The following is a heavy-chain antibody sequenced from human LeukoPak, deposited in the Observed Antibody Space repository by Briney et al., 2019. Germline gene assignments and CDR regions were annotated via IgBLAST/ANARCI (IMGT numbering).Heavy chain of an antibody. D-gene: IGHD2-2*01. CDR3: AKDYLVVVVPAATGGFDP. J-gene: IGHJ5*02. CDR2: ISGSGDST. CDR1: GFTLGTYA. V-gene: IGHV3-23*01. Sequence: GGSLRLSCAASGFTLGTYAMNWVRQAPGKGLECVSTISGSGDSTYYTDSVKGRFTISRDSSKNTLYLQMNSLRAEDTAVYYCAKDYLVVVVPAATGGFDPWGQGTLVTVSS.